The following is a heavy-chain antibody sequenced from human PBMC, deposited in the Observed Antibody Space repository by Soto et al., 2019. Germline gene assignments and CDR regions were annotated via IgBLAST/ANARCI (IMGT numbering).Heavy chain of an antibody. D-gene: IGHD6-13*01. Sequence: PGGALRLSCAASGFTFSSYGMHWVRQPPGKGLEWVAVVWYDGSNKYYADSVKGRFTISRDNSKNTLYLQMNSLRAEDTAVYYCAKDFPNSSSWSASCFDPWGQGTLVTVSS. CDR1: GFTFSSYG. CDR2: VWYDGSNK. V-gene: IGHV3-33*06. CDR3: AKDFPNSSSWSASCFDP. J-gene: IGHJ5*02.